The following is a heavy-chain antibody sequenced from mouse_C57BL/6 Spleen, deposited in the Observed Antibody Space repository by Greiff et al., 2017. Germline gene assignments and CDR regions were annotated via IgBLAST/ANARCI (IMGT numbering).Heavy chain of an antibody. Sequence: EVQLQQSGPELVKPGDSVKISCKASGYSFTGYFMNWVMQSHGKSLEWIGRINPYNGDTFYNQKFKGKATLTVDKSSSTAHMELRSLTSEDSAVYYCARDEDYDGYYAMDYWGQGTSVTVSS. CDR2: INPYNGDT. J-gene: IGHJ4*01. CDR1: GYSFTGYF. D-gene: IGHD2-4*01. CDR3: ARDEDYDGYYAMDY. V-gene: IGHV1-20*01.